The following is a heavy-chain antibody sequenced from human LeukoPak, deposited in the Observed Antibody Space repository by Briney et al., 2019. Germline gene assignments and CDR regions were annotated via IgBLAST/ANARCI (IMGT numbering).Heavy chain of an antibody. Sequence: SETLSLTCTVSGGSISSGYYWGWIRQPPGKGLEWIGSIYHSGSTYYNPSLKSRVTISVDTSKNQFSLKLSSVTAADTAVYYCARVTIRIDYWGQGTLVTVSS. CDR2: IYHSGST. J-gene: IGHJ4*02. V-gene: IGHV4-38-2*02. D-gene: IGHD3-10*01. CDR3: ARVTIRIDY. CDR1: GGSISSGYY.